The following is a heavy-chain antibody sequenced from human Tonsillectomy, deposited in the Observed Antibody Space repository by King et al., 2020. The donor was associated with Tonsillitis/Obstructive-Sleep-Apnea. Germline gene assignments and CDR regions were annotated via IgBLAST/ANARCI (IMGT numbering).Heavy chain of an antibody. CDR1: GFTFSSYW. CDR2: IKQDGSEK. Sequence: VQLVESRGGLVQPGGSLRLSCAASGFTFSSYWMNWVRQAPGKGLEWVANIKQDGSEKYYVDSVKGRFTISGDNAKNSLYLQMNSLRAEDTAVYYCARSLGGDYYYGMDVWGQGTTVTVSS. CDR3: ARSLGGDYYYGMDV. D-gene: IGHD3-16*01. V-gene: IGHV3-7*03. J-gene: IGHJ6*02.